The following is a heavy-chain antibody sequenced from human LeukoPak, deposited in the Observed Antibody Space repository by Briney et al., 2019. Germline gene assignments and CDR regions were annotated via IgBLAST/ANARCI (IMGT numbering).Heavy chain of an antibody. V-gene: IGHV1-24*01. CDR3: ATDLLRYSSGWCFDY. Sequence: ASVKVSCKVSGYTLTELSMHWVRQAPGKGLEWMGGFDPEDGETIYAQKFQGSVAMTEDTSTDTAYMELSSLRSEDTAVYYCATDLLRYSSGWCFDYWGQGTLVTVSS. CDR2: FDPEDGET. J-gene: IGHJ4*02. D-gene: IGHD6-19*01. CDR1: GYTLTELS.